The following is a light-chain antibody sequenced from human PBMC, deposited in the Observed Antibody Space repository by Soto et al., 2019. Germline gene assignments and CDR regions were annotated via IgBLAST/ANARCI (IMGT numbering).Light chain of an antibody. J-gene: IGKJ1*01. CDR1: QTISSW. Sequence: TRLGSVGDRGTSTCRARQTISSWLSWYQQKPGKAPKLLIYKASTLKSGVPSRFSGSGSGTEFTLTISSLQPDDFATYYCQHYNSYSEAFGQGTKVDIK. V-gene: IGKV1-5*03. CDR3: QHYNSYSEA. CDR2: KAS.